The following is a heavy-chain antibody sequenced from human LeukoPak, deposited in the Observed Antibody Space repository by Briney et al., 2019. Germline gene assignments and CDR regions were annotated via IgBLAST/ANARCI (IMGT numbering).Heavy chain of an antibody. J-gene: IGHJ4*02. CDR2: IYHSGAT. CDR3: ATLGDYYDSSPI. V-gene: IGHV4-38-2*02. D-gene: IGHD3-22*01. Sequence: SETLSLTCTVSGYSISSAYYWGWIRQPPGKGLGWIGNIYHSGATYYNPSLKSRITISVHKSKNQFSLKLSSVPAADTAVYYCATLGDYYDSSPIWGQGSLVTVSS. CDR1: GYSISSAYY.